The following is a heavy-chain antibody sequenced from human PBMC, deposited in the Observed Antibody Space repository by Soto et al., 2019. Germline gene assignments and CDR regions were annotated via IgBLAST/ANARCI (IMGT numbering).Heavy chain of an antibody. V-gene: IGHV1-46*01. Sequence: ASVKVSCKAFGYTFTSRYVHWVRQAPGQGLELMGMINPIGGGTRYAQTFQGRVTMTSDSSTSTGYMELSSLRSEDTAVYYCARGYYDTSGYYPIDFWGQGTLVTVSS. CDR2: INPIGGGT. J-gene: IGHJ4*02. CDR1: GYTFTSRY. CDR3: ARGYYDTSGYYPIDF. D-gene: IGHD3-22*01.